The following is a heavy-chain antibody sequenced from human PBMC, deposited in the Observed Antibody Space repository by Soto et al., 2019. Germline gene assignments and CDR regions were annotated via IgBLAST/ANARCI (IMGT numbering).Heavy chain of an antibody. D-gene: IGHD5-12*01. Sequence: GGSLRLSCAASGFTFDDYAMHWVRQAPGKGLEWVSGISWNSGSIGYADSVRGRFTISRDNAKNSLYLQMNSLRSEDTALYYCAKDMGYDLSPLGYFDYWGQGTLVTVS. CDR2: ISWNSGSI. J-gene: IGHJ4*02. CDR1: GFTFDDYA. V-gene: IGHV3-9*01. CDR3: AKDMGYDLSPLGYFDY.